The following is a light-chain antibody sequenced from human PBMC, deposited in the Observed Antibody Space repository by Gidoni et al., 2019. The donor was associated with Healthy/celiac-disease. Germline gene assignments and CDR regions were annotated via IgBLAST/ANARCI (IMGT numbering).Light chain of an antibody. Sequence: DIQMTPPPSSLSASVGDRVTITCRASQSISSYLNWYQQKPGKAPELLIYAASSLQSGVPSRFSGSGSGTDFTLTISSLQPEDFATYYCQQSYSTPLTFGGGTKVEIK. CDR3: QQSYSTPLT. V-gene: IGKV1-39*01. CDR2: AAS. J-gene: IGKJ4*01. CDR1: QSISSY.